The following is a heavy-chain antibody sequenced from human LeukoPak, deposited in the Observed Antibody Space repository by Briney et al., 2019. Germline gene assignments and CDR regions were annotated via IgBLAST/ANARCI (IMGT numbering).Heavy chain of an antibody. J-gene: IGHJ4*02. CDR2: ISYDGSNK. CDR3: AKDGYYYGSRKLFDFDY. Sequence: GRSLRLSCAASGFTFSSYGMHWVRQAPDKGLEWVAVISYDGSNKYYADSVKGRFTISRDNSKNTLYLQMNSLRAEDTAVYYCAKDGYYYGSRKLFDFDYWGQGTLVTVSS. CDR1: GFTFSSYG. V-gene: IGHV3-30*18. D-gene: IGHD3-10*01.